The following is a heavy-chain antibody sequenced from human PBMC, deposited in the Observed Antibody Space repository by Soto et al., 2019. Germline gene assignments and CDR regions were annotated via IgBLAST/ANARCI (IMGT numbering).Heavy chain of an antibody. Sequence: SVKASWKASRGSSGCCSLCWVRQSPEQGLEWMGVIIPIFGTANYAQKFQGRVTITADESTSTAYMELSSLRSEDTAVYYCARDRVSVAVAHSGARTHNWFDPWAQGTLVTVYS. CDR3: ARDRVSVAVAHSGARTHNWFDP. D-gene: IGHD6-19*01. V-gene: IGHV1-69*13. J-gene: IGHJ5*02. CDR2: IIPIFGTA. CDR1: RGSSGCCS.